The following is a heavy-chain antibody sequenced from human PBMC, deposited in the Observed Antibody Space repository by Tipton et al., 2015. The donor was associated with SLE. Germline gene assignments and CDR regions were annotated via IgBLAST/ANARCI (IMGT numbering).Heavy chain of an antibody. Sequence: TLSLTCTVSGASVSSFCWNWIRQSPGKGLEWIACVCNSVSTNYDPSLKSRGTISVDTSKNHFSLELTSVTAADTAIYYCVRGHPHIVVLIGGGWFDPWGQGPLVTVSS. CDR2: VCNSVST. J-gene: IGHJ5*02. CDR1: GASVSSFC. V-gene: IGHV4-59*02. CDR3: VRGHPHIVVLIGGGWFDP. D-gene: IGHD2-21*01.